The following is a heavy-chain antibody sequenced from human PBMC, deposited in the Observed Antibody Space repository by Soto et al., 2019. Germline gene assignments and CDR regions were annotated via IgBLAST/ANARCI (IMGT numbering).Heavy chain of an antibody. Sequence: QVQLQESGPGLVKPSETLSLTCTVSGGSISSYYWNWIRQPPGKGLEWIGYISYSGSTNYNPSPKSRVTLSVDTTKNPYSLKLSSVTDADTAVYYCASEGYSSGYYYDYGMDVWGQGTTVTVSS. J-gene: IGHJ6*02. CDR3: ASEGYSSGYYYDYGMDV. V-gene: IGHV4-59*01. D-gene: IGHD3-22*01. CDR2: ISYSGST. CDR1: GGSISSYY.